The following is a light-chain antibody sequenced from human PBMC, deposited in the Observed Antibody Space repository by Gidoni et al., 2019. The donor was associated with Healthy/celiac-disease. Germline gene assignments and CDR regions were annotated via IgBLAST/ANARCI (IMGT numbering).Light chain of an antibody. J-gene: IGKJ4*01. CDR1: QSISNY. CDR2: DAS. CDR3: QKYNSDPLT. Sequence: PPSLSASVGDRVTITCRASQSISNYLAWYQQKPGKVPKLLIYDASTLQSGVPSRFSGSGSGTEFTLTISSLQPDDVATYYCQKYNSDPLTFGGGTKVEIK. V-gene: IGKV1-27*01.